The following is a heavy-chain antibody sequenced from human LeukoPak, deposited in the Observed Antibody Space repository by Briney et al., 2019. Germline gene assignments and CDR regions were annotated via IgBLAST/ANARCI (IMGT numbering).Heavy chain of an antibody. V-gene: IGHV1-8*01. CDR2: MNPNSGNT. CDR1: GYTFTSYD. D-gene: IGHD3-3*01. CDR3: ATARFSYDFWSGYYTSWFDP. Sequence: GASVKVSCKASGYTFTSYDINWVRQATGQGLEWMGWMNPNSGNTGYAQKFQGRVTMTRNTSISTAYMELSGLRSEDTAVYYCATARFSYDFWSGYYTSWFDPWGQGTLVTVSS. J-gene: IGHJ5*02.